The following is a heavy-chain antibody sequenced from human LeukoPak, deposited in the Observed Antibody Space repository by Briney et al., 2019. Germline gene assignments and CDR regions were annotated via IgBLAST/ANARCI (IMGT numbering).Heavy chain of an antibody. D-gene: IGHD3-22*01. CDR1: GGSISSSSYY. J-gene: IGHJ4*02. CDR2: IYYSGST. Sequence: SETLSLTCTVSGGSISSSSYYWGWIRQPPGKGLEWIGSIYYSGSTYYNPSLKSRVTISVDTSKNQFSLKLSSVTAADTAVYYCARSATYYYDSSGPYFDYWGQGTLVTVSS. CDR3: ARSATYYYDSSGPYFDY. V-gene: IGHV4-39*07.